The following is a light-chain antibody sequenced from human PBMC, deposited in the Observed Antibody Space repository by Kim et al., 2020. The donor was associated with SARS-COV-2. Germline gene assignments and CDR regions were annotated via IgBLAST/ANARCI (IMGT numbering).Light chain of an antibody. V-gene: IGKV3-20*01. J-gene: IGKJ1*01. CDR1: QSVTNNY. CDR2: CAS. CDR3: QQYGGSPQT. Sequence: EIVMTQSPGTLSLSPGERATLSCRASQSVTNNYLAWYQQKPGQAPRLLIYCASSRATGIPDRFSGSGSGTDFTLTISRLEPEDFAVYYCQQYGGSPQTFGQGTKVDIK.